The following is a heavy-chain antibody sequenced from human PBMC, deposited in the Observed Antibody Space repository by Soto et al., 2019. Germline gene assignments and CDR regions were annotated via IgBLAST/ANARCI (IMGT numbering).Heavy chain of an antibody. CDR3: ARVKTTVVTPGYYYYYYGMAV. CDR2: IYPGDSDT. V-gene: IGHV5-51*01. CDR1: GYSFTSYW. Sequence: GESLKISCKGSGYSFTSYWIGWVRQMPGKGLEWMGIIYPGDSDTRYSPSFQGQVTISADKSISTAYLQWSSLKASDTAMYYCARVKTTVVTPGYYYYYYGMAVWGQGTTVTVSS. J-gene: IGHJ6*02. D-gene: IGHD4-17*01.